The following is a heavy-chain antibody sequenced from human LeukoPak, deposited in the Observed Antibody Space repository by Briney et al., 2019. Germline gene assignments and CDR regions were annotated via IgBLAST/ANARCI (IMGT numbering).Heavy chain of an antibody. D-gene: IGHD6-13*01. V-gene: IGHV4-59*01. CDR2: IYYSGTT. Sequence: SETLSLTCTVSGGSISSYYWSWIRQPPGKGLEWIGYIYYSGTTNYNPSLKSRVTISVDTSKNQFSLKLSSVTAADTAVYYCARGAYIAAAQYAHWGQGTLVTVSS. J-gene: IGHJ4*02. CDR3: ARGAYIAAAQYAH. CDR1: GGSISSYY.